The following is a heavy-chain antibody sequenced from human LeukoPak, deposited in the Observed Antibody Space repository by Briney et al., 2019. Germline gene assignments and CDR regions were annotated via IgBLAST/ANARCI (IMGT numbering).Heavy chain of an antibody. Sequence: SETLSLTCTVSGGSISSSSYYWGWIRQPPGKGLEWIGSIYYSGSTYYNPSLKSRVPISVDTSKNQFSLKLSSLTAADTAVYYCAGEGNYALEHWGQGTLVTVSS. J-gene: IGHJ1*01. V-gene: IGHV4-39*01. CDR1: GGSISSSSYY. CDR2: IYYSGST. D-gene: IGHD1-7*01. CDR3: AGEGNYALEH.